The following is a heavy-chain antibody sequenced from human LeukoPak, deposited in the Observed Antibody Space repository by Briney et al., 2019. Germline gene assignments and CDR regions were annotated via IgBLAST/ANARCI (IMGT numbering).Heavy chain of an antibody. CDR1: GFTFSSYA. V-gene: IGHV3-23*01. CDR3: AKDEIVVVPARFDY. D-gene: IGHD2-2*01. Sequence: PGGSLRLSXAASGFTFSSYAMSWVRQAPGKGLEWVSAISGSGGSTYYADSVKGRFTISRDNSENTLYLQMNSLRAEDTAVYYCAKDEIVVVPARFDYWGQGTLVTVSS. J-gene: IGHJ4*02. CDR2: ISGSGGST.